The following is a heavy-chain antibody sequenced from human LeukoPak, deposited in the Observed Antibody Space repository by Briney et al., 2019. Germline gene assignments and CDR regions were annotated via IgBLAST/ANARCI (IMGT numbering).Heavy chain of an antibody. J-gene: IGHJ4*02. CDR1: GYSFTTYW. CDR3: ARRVWDNYGHDY. D-gene: IGHD5-18*01. V-gene: IGHV5-51*01. CDR2: IYPGDSDT. Sequence: GESLKISCKGSGYSFTTYWIGWVRQRPGKGLEWMGIIYPGDSDTRYSPSFQGQVTISADKSITTAYLQWSSLKASDTAMYYCARRVWDNYGHDYWGQGTLATVSS.